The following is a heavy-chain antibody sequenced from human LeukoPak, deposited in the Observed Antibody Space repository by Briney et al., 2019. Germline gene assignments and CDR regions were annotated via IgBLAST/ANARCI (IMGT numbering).Heavy chain of an antibody. J-gene: IGHJ4*02. Sequence: ASVKVSCKASSYTFTSYGISWVRQAPGQGLEWMGWISAYNGNTNYAQKLQGRVTMTTDTSTSTAYMELRSLRSDDTAVYYCARGRRYYGSGSYYSFDYWGQGTLVTVSS. D-gene: IGHD3-10*01. CDR3: ARGRRYYGSGSYYSFDY. V-gene: IGHV1-18*01. CDR1: SYTFTSYG. CDR2: ISAYNGNT.